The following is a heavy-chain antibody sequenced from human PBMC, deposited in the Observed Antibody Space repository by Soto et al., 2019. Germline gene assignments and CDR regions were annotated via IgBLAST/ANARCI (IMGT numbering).Heavy chain of an antibody. CDR1: GGTFSSYR. CDR3: ARDLPSLEVRSYGMDV. Sequence: SVKVSCKVSGGTFSSYRFSWVRQAPGQGLEWMGGITPVFGTPDYAQKFQGRVTVTADRSTNTAYMELSRLTSEDTAVYYCARDLPSLEVRSYGMDVWGQGTTVTV. J-gene: IGHJ6*02. CDR2: ITPVFGTP. V-gene: IGHV1-69*06. D-gene: IGHD3-10*01.